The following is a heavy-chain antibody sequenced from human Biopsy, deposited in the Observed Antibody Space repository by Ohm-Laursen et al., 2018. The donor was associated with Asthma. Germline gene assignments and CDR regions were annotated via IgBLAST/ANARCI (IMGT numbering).Heavy chain of an antibody. CDR1: GGTFNTYV. J-gene: IGHJ4*02. CDR3: ARKAGSCISRTCYSLDF. CDR2: INSVFGTT. V-gene: IGHV1-69*13. D-gene: IGHD2-2*01. Sequence: SVKVSCNSLGGTFNTYVIGWVRKAPGQGLEWMGGINSVFGTTTYPQKFQDRVTITADDSTSTVYMELSSLRSEDTAVYYCARKAGSCISRTCYSLDFWGQGTLVTVSS.